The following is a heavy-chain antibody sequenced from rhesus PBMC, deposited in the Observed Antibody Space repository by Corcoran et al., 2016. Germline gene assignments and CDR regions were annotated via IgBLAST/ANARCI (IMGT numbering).Heavy chain of an antibody. J-gene: IGHJ6*01. D-gene: IGHD1-1-1*01. CDR3: ARHGATGVAGMES. CDR2: IGGGSRNS. Sequence: QVQLQESGPGLVKPSETLSLTCAVSGGSISSSNCWSWIRQSPGNGLGWIGNIGGGSRNSNYNPSLNSRVTSTKDKYKSQFSLKLRSVTAADTAVYYCARHGATGVAGMESWGQGVVVTVSS. V-gene: IGHV4-65*02. CDR1: GGSISSSNC.